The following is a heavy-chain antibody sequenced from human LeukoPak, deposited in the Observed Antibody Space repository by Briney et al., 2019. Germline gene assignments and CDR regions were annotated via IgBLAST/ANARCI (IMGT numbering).Heavy chain of an antibody. CDR2: IDHSGST. CDR1: GYSISSGYY. V-gene: IGHV4-38-2*02. D-gene: IGHD1-26*01. J-gene: IGHJ4*02. Sequence: SETLSLTCTVSGYSISSGYYWGWIRQPPGKGLEWIGSIDHSGSTNDNPSLKSRVTVSVDTSKNQFSLKLSSVTAADTAVYYCASIVGATWTFDYWGQGTLVTVSS. CDR3: ASIVGATWTFDY.